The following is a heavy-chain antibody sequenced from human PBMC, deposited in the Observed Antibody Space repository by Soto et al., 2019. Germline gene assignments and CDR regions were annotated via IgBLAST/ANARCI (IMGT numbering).Heavy chain of an antibody. J-gene: IGHJ4*02. D-gene: IGHD5-12*01. CDR2: IYSGGST. V-gene: IGHV3-53*02. Sequence: EVQLVETGGGLIQPGGSLRLSCAASGFTVSSNYMSWVRQAPGKGLEWVSVIYSGGSTYYADSVKGRFTISRDNSKNTLYLQMNSLRAEDTAVYYCARDLSGYDIPGRFYWGQGTLVTVSS. CDR1: GFTVSSNY. CDR3: ARDLSGYDIPGRFY.